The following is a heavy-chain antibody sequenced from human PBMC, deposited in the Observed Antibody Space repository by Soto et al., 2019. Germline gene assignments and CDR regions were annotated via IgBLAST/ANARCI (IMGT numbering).Heavy chain of an antibody. CDR2: INHSGST. V-gene: IGHV4-34*01. D-gene: IGHD2-2*01. Sequence: TSETLSLTCTVYGGTFSGYYWSWIRQPPGKGLEWIGEINHSGSTNYNPSLKSRVTISVDTSKNQFSLKLSSVTAADTAVYYCARRIRYCSSTSCVRKWYFDLWGRGTLVTVSS. CDR3: ARRIRYCSSTSCVRKWYFDL. J-gene: IGHJ2*01. CDR1: GGTFSGYY.